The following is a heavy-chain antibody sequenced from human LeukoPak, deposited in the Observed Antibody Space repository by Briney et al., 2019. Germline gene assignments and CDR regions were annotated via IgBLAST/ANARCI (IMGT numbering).Heavy chain of an antibody. CDR2: IGTAGDT. V-gene: IGHV3-13*01. J-gene: IGHJ4*02. CDR1: GFTFSSYD. D-gene: IGHD2-2*01. CDR3: ARAYCSGTSCHPDTNYFDY. Sequence: QTGGSLRLSCAASGFTFSSYDMHWLRQATGKALEWVSAIGTAGDTYYPGSVKGRFTISRENAKNSLYLQMNSLRAGDTAVYYCARAYCSGTSCHPDTNYFDYWGQGTLVTVSS.